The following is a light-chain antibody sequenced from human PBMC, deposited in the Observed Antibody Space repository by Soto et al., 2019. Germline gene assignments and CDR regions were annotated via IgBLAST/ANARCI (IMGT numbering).Light chain of an antibody. CDR1: SSDIGRYNR. CDR3: NPFTTSSPYV. J-gene: IGLJ1*01. CDR2: EVN. Sequence: QSVLTQPASVSGSPGQSITISCTGTSSDIGRYNRVSWYQQPPGTAPKLIIYEVNNRPSGVPDRFSGSKSGNTASLTISGLQVKTEPDNNCNPFTTSSPYVFGPGTRSPS. V-gene: IGLV2-18*02.